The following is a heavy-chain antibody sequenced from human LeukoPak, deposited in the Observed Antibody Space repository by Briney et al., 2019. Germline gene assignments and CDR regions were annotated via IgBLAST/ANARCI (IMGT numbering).Heavy chain of an antibody. CDR1: GGSISSSGYY. CDR2: IYYSGST. D-gene: IGHD3-10*01. CDR3: ARGRDVGRSRGFIPYGMDV. V-gene: IGHV4-31*03. Sequence: PSETLSLTCTVSGGSISSSGYYWSWIRQHPGKGLEWIGYIYYSGSTYYNPSLKSRVTMSVDTSKNQFSLRLSSVTAADTAVYYCARGRDVGRSRGFIPYGMDVWGQGTTVIVSS. J-gene: IGHJ6*02.